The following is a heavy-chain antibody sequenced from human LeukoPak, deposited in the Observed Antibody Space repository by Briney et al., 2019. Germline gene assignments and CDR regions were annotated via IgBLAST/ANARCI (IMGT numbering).Heavy chain of an antibody. Sequence: SQTLSLTCTVSGGSISSGSYYWSWIRQPAGKGLEWIGRIYTSGSTNYNPSLKSRVTISVDTSKNQFSLKLSSVTAADTAVYYCARVCGSGGGTNRPYYYYYMDVWGKGTTVTISS. V-gene: IGHV4-61*02. CDR3: ARVCGSGGGTNRPYYYYYMDV. D-gene: IGHD3-10*01. CDR2: IYTSGST. J-gene: IGHJ6*03. CDR1: GGSISSGSYY.